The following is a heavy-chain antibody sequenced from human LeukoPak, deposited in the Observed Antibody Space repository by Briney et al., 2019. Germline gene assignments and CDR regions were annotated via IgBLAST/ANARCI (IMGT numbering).Heavy chain of an antibody. Sequence: ASVKVSCKASGYTFTSYDFSWVRQATGQGLEWMGWMNPNSGNTGYAQKFQGRVTMTRDTATSTAYMELSSLSSEDTAVYYCATPGVHYDPSGYYSFQHWGQGTLVTVSS. CDR2: MNPNSGNT. J-gene: IGHJ1*01. D-gene: IGHD3-22*01. V-gene: IGHV1-8*01. CDR3: ATPGVHYDPSGYYSFQH. CDR1: GYTFTSYD.